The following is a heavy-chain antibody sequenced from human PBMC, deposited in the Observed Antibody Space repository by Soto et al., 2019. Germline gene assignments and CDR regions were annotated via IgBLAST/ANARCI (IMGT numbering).Heavy chain of an antibody. V-gene: IGHV3-7*01. J-gene: IGHJ6*03. D-gene: IGHD2-2*01. CDR1: GFTFSSYW. CDR3: ARDFQLLHYYYYYYMDV. Sequence: GGSLRLSCAASGFTFSSYWMSWVRQAPGKGLEWVANIKQDGSEKYYVDSVKGRFTISRDNAKNSLYLQMNSLRAEDTAVYYCARDFQLLHYYYYYYMDVWGKGTTVTVSS. CDR2: IKQDGSEK.